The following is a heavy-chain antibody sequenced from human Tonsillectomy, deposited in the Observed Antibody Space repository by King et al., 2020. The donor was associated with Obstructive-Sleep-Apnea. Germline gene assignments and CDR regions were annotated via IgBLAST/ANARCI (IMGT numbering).Heavy chain of an antibody. J-gene: IGHJ4*02. Sequence: QLQESGPGLVKPSETLSLTCTVSGGSISSFYWNWLRQPPGKGLEWIGYIYYSGSTNYNPSLKSRVTISVDTSKNQFSLKLTSVTAADTAVYYCARRKFYYDSSGPPGDYWGQGTLVTVSS. V-gene: IGHV4-59*01. CDR2: IYYSGST. CDR1: GGSISSFY. CDR3: ARRKFYYDSSGPPGDY. D-gene: IGHD3-22*01.